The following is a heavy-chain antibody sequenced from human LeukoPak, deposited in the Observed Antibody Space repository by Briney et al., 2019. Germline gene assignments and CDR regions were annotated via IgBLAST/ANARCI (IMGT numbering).Heavy chain of an antibody. J-gene: IGHJ5*02. V-gene: IGHV4-61*02. Sequence: PSQTLSLTCTVSGGSISSGSYYWSWIRQPAGKGLEWIGRIYTSGSTNYYPSLKSRVTISVDTSKNQFSLKLSSVTAADTAVYYCARVVVVAAYNWFDPWGQGTLVTVSS. CDR3: ARVVVVAAYNWFDP. D-gene: IGHD2-15*01. CDR1: GGSISSGSYY. CDR2: IYTSGST.